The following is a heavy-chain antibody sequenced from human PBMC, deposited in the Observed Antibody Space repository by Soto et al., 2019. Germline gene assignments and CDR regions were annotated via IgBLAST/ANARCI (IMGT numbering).Heavy chain of an antibody. V-gene: IGHV3-11*01. D-gene: IGHD2-21*02. CDR1: GFTFSDYY. J-gene: IGHJ4*02. CDR3: ARAQAYCGGDCYSHVDY. CDR2: ISSSGSTI. Sequence: GSLRLSCAASGFTFSDYYMSWIRQAPGKGLEWVSYISSSGSTIYYAGSVKGRFTISRDNAKNSLYLQMNSLRAEDTAVYYCARAQAYCGGDCYSHVDYWGQGTLVTVSS.